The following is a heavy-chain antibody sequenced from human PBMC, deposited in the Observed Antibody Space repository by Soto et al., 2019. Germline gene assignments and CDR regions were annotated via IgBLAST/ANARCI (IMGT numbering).Heavy chain of an antibody. D-gene: IGHD3-10*01. Sequence: SETLSLTCTVSGGSISSSSYYWGWIRQPPGKGLEWIGSIYYSGSTYYNPSLKSRVTISVDTSKNQFSLKLSSVTAADTAVYYCARLWVRGGIGFDPWGQGTLVTVSS. CDR3: ARLWVRGGIGFDP. CDR1: GGSISSSSYY. J-gene: IGHJ5*02. V-gene: IGHV4-39*01. CDR2: IYYSGST.